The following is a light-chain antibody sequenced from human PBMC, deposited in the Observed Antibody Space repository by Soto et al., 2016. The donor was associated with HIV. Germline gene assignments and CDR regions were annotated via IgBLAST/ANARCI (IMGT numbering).Light chain of an antibody. V-gene: IGLV3-21*03. CDR2: DDN. Sequence: SYELAQPPSVSVAPGKTATITCGGNNIGGKSVHWFQQKPGQAPVVVVYDDNDRPSGIPERFSGSNSGNTATLTISRVEAGDEADYYCQVWDTSSDRVVFGGGTKLTVL. CDR3: QVWDTSSDRVV. CDR1: NIGGKS. J-gene: IGLJ2*01.